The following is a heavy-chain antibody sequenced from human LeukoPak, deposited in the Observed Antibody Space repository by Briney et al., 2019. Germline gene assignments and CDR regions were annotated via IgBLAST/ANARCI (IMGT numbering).Heavy chain of an antibody. CDR3: AREGYYDILTGYYDY. Sequence: PGGSLRLSCAASGFTFSSYEMNWVRQAPGKGLEWVSYISSSGSTIYYADSVKGRFTISRDNAKNSLYLQMNSLRAEDTAVYYCAREGYYDILTGYYDYWGQGTLVTVSS. D-gene: IGHD3-9*01. CDR2: ISSSGSTI. J-gene: IGHJ4*02. CDR1: GFTFSSYE. V-gene: IGHV3-48*03.